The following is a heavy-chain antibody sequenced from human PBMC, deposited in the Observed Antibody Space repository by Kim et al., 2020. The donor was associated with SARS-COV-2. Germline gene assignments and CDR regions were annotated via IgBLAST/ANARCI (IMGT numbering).Heavy chain of an antibody. CDR2: INTNTGNP. J-gene: IGHJ5*02. D-gene: IGHD6-13*01. Sequence: ASVKVSCKASGYTFTSYAMNWVRQAPGQGLEWMGWINTNTGNPTYAQGFTGRFVFSLDTSVSTAYLQISSLRAEDTAVYYCARVLGEYSSRWYENWFDPWGQGTLVTVSS. CDR3: ARVLGEYSSRWYENWFDP. V-gene: IGHV7-4-1*02. CDR1: GYTFTSYA.